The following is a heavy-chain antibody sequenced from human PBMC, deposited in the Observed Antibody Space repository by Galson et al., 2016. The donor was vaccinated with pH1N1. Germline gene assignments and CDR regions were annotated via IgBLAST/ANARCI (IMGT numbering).Heavy chain of an antibody. Sequence: SETLSLTCTVSGASITTYHWNWIRQPPGKGLEWIGNIFHSGSTNSNPSLKSRLTISLDKSKNQFSLKLSSVTAADPAVYFCARDHIECSREIGTYCVAGEAFDIWGQGTMVTVSS. V-gene: IGHV4-59*01. J-gene: IGHJ3*02. D-gene: IGHD3-10*01. CDR3: ARDHIECSREIGTYCVAGEAFDI. CDR2: IFHSGST. CDR1: GASITTYH.